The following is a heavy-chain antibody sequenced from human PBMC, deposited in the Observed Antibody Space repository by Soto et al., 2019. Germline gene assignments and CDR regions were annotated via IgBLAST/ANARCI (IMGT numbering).Heavy chain of an antibody. Sequence: GGSLRLSCAASGFTFSSYGMHWVRQAPGKGLEWVAVIWYDGSNKYYADSVKGRFTISRDNSKNTLYLQMNSLRAEDTAVYYCARDSYSSSWSLYYYYYGMDVWGQGTTVTVSS. V-gene: IGHV3-33*01. CDR3: ARDSYSSSWSLYYYYYGMDV. CDR1: GFTFSSYG. J-gene: IGHJ6*02. D-gene: IGHD6-13*01. CDR2: IWYDGSNK.